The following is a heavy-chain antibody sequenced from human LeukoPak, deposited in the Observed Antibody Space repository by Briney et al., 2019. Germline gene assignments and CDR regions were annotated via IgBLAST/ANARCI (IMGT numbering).Heavy chain of an antibody. CDR3: AKRSAAGTVGYFDY. Sequence: EPGGSLRLSCAASAMHWVRQAPGKGLEWVSGISWNGATFYYADSVKGRFTISRDNTKNSLYLQMNSLRAEDTALYYCAKRSAAGTVGYFDYWGQGSLVTVSS. CDR1: A. D-gene: IGHD6-13*01. J-gene: IGHJ4*02. V-gene: IGHV3-9*01. CDR2: ISWNGATF.